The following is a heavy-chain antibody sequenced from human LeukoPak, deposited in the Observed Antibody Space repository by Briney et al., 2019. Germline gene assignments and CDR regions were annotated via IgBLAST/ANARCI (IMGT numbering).Heavy chain of an antibody. CDR2: ISTSSSYM. V-gene: IGHV3-21*01. CDR1: GFTFSSYT. Sequence: GGSLRLSCAASGFTFSSYTMNWVRQAPGKGLEWVSFISTSSSYMYYADSVKGRFTISRDNAKNSLYLQMDSLRAEDTAVYYCARDPYSGGYGAYYYYMDVWGKGTTVTVSS. CDR3: ARDPYSGGYGAYYYYMDV. D-gene: IGHD6-19*01. J-gene: IGHJ6*03.